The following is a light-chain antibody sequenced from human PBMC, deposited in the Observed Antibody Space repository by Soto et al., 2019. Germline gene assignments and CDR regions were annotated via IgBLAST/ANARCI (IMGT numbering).Light chain of an antibody. Sequence: QPVLTQSPSASASLGASVKLTCTLSSGHSSYAIAWHQQQPEKGPRYLMKLNSDGSHSKGDGIPDRFSGSCSGAERYLTISSLQSEDEADYYCQTWGTGIHVFGGGTQLTVL. CDR2: LNSDGSH. J-gene: IGLJ7*01. V-gene: IGLV4-69*01. CDR1: SGHSSYA. CDR3: QTWGTGIHV.